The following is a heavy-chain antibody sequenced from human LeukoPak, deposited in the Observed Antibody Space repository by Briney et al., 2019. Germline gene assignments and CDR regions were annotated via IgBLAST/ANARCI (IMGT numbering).Heavy chain of an antibody. J-gene: IGHJ4*02. CDR3: ARALVPYDYVWGSYRRSTGFGY. Sequence: SVKVSCKASGGTFSSYAISWVRQAPGQGLEWMGRIIPILGIANYAQKFQGGVTITADKSTSTAYMELSSLRSEDTAVYYCARALVPYDYVWGSYRRSTGFGYWGQGTLVTVSS. CDR2: IIPILGIA. D-gene: IGHD3-16*02. CDR1: GGTFSSYA. V-gene: IGHV1-69*04.